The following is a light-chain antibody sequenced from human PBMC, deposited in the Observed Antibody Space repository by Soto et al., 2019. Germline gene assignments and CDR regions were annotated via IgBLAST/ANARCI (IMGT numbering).Light chain of an antibody. Sequence: DIQMTQSPSSLSASVGDRVTITCQASQDISKSLNWYQQRPGKAPNLLIYDASSLEAGVPSRFTGSGSGTDFTFTISSLQPEDIATYYCQQYDNPPVTFGGGTKVEIK. CDR3: QQYDNPPVT. CDR2: DAS. J-gene: IGKJ4*01. CDR1: QDISKS. V-gene: IGKV1-33*01.